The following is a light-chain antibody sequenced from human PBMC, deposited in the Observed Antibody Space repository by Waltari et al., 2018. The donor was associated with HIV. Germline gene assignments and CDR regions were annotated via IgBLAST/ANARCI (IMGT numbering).Light chain of an antibody. CDR2: NNN. CDR3: GVWDDNLRGV. J-gene: IGLJ2*01. CDR1: DSNVGSHL. V-gene: IGLV1-47*01. Sequence: QAVLTQPPSASASSGQNITISCSGGDSNVGSHLIYWYHQFPGWAPKLLLYNNNQRSSGVPDRFSGSKSGTSASLTISGLRSEDEGIYFCGVWDDNLRGVFGGGTRLTV.